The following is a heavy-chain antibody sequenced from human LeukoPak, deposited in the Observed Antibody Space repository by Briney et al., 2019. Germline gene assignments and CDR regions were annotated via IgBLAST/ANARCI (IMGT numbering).Heavy chain of an antibody. CDR3: ARDRAISSSWYGGDYNYYYYGMDV. D-gene: IGHD6-13*01. CDR1: GGTFSSYA. Sequence: ASVTVSCTASGGTFSSYAISWVRQAPGQGLEWMGRIIPILGIANYAQKFQGRVTITADKSTSTAYMELSSLRSEDTAVYYCARDRAISSSWYGGDYNYYYYGMDVWGQGTTVTVSS. V-gene: IGHV1-69*04. J-gene: IGHJ6*02. CDR2: IIPILGIA.